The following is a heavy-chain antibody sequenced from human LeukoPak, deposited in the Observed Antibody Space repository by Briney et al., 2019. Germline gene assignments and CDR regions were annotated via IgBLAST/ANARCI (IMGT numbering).Heavy chain of an antibody. V-gene: IGHV5-51*01. CDR2: IYPGDSDT. CDR1: GYSSTSYT. J-gene: IGHJ6*03. CDR3: ALTTMVSRYMDV. Sequence: GGSLNISCQASGYSSTSYTIGWVPELPGRGLEWMGVIYPGDSDTRYRPSFQGQVTFSADRSINTAYLQWHRLKASDTAMYYRALTTMVSRYMDVWGKGTTVTVSS. D-gene: IGHD5-18*01.